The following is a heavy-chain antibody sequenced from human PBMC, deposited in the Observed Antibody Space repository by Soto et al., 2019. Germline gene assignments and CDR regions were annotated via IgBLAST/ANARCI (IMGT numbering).Heavy chain of an antibody. Sequence: LRLSCAASGFTFSSYGMHWVRQAPGKGLEWVAVISYDGSNKYYADSVKGRFTISRDNSKNTLYLQMNSLRAEDTAVYYCAKDYEMATIPDYWGQGTLVTVSS. CDR3: AKDYEMATIPDY. D-gene: IGHD5-12*01. J-gene: IGHJ4*02. CDR2: ISYDGSNK. V-gene: IGHV3-30*18. CDR1: GFTFSSYG.